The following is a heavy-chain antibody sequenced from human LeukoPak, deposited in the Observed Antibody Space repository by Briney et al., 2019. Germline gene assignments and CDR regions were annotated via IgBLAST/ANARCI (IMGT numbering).Heavy chain of an antibody. V-gene: IGHV1-18*01. CDR1: GYTFTSYG. D-gene: IGHD6-13*01. CDR3: ARVSGSSWYPNYYYYGMDV. J-gene: IGHJ6*02. CDR2: ISAYNGNT. Sequence: VTVSCXASGYTFTSYGISWVRQAPGQGLEWMGWISAYNGNTNYAQKLQRRVTMTTDTSTSTAYMELRSLRSDDTAVYYCARVSGSSWYPNYYYYGMDVWGQGTTVTVSS.